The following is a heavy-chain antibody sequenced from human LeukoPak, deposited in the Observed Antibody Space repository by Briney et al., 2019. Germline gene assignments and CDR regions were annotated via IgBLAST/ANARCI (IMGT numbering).Heavy chain of an antibody. CDR2: IWYDGSNK. Sequence: GGSLRLSCAASGFTFSSYAMSWVRQAPGKGLEWVAVIWYDGSNKYYADSVRGRFTISRDNAKNTVYLQMNSLRTEDTAVYYCARGLPNYYGMDVWGQGTTVTVSS. V-gene: IGHV3-33*08. CDR1: GFTFSSYA. J-gene: IGHJ6*02. CDR3: ARGLPNYYGMDV.